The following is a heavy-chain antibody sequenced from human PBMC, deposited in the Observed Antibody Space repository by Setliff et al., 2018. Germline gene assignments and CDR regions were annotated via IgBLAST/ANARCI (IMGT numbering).Heavy chain of an antibody. V-gene: IGHV4-31*03. Sequence: PSETLSLTCTVSGGSISSGGYYWSRIRQHPGKGLEWIGYIYYSGSTYYNPSLKSRVTISVDTSKNQFSLKLSSVTAADTAVYYCARGRYWFAPNWFDPWGQGTLVTVSS. J-gene: IGHJ5*02. CDR2: IYYSGST. CDR3: ARGRYWFAPNWFDP. CDR1: GGSISSGGYY. D-gene: IGHD2-21*01.